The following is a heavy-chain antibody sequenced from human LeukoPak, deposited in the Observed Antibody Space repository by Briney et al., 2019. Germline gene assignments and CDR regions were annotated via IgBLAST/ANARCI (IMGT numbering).Heavy chain of an antibody. Sequence: GGSLRLSCAASGFTFSSYSMNWVRQAPGKGLEWVSSISSSSSYIYYADSVKGRFTISRDNAKNSLYLQMNSLRAEDTAVYYCAREIYVWRSYDYWGQGTLVTVSS. V-gene: IGHV3-21*01. CDR3: AREIYVWRSYDY. CDR2: ISSSSSYI. D-gene: IGHD3-16*01. J-gene: IGHJ4*02. CDR1: GFTFSSYS.